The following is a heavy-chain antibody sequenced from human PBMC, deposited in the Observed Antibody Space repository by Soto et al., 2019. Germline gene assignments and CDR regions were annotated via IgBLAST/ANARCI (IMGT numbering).Heavy chain of an antibody. D-gene: IGHD1-1*01. CDR2: IWSHGNQK. CDR1: GFTFSAYG. J-gene: IGHJ3*01. Sequence: QVQLVESGGGVVQPGGSLRLSCAPSGFTFSAYGMHWVRQAPGKGLEWVAVIWSHGNQKAEADSGKGRFTISRDNSKNTLFLQMNGLTAEDTAVYFCARDDSGEGSALDVWGQGTMVTVSP. V-gene: IGHV3-33*01. CDR3: ARDDSGEGSALDV.